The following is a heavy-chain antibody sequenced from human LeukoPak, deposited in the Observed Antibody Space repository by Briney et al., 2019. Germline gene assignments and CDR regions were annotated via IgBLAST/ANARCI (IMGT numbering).Heavy chain of an antibody. CDR2: ITVDSGAT. Sequence: ASVKVSCKASGYTLSGYYMQWVRQAPGQGLEWMGWITVDSGATGYAEKFRGRVTMARDASISTVYMELTRLRSDDTAVYYCARAYRIGDMTIFAHWGQGTLVTVSS. CDR3: ARAYRIGDMTIFAH. J-gene: IGHJ4*02. CDR1: GYTLSGYY. V-gene: IGHV1-2*02. D-gene: IGHD3-3*01.